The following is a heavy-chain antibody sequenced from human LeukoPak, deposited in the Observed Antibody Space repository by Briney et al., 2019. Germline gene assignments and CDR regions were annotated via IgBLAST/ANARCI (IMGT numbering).Heavy chain of an antibody. D-gene: IGHD2-2*01. V-gene: IGHV1-24*01. CDR1: GYTLTELS. CDR3: ATGQLLWFDP. CDR2: FDPEDGET. Sequence: ASVRVSCKVSGYTLTELSMHWVRQAPGKGLEWMGGFDPEDGETIYAQTLQGRVTMTEDTSTDADYMELSSLRSEDTAVYYCATGQLLWFDPWGQGTLVTVSS. J-gene: IGHJ5*02.